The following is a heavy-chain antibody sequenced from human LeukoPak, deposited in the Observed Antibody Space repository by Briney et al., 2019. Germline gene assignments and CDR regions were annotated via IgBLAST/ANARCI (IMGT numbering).Heavy chain of an antibody. D-gene: IGHD6-13*01. Sequence: PSQTLSLTCAISGDSVSSNSATWTWIRQSPSRGLEWLGRTYYRSRLYNDYAISVKSRITINPDTSKNHFSLQLSSVIPEDTAVYYCARGSSSNSWYFDYWGQGTRVTVSS. CDR1: GDSVSSNSAT. CDR2: TYYRSRLYN. J-gene: IGHJ4*02. V-gene: IGHV6-1*01. CDR3: ARGSSSNSWYFDY.